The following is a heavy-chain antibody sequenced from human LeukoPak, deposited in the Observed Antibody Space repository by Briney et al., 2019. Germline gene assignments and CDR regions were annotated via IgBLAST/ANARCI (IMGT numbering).Heavy chain of an antibody. J-gene: IGHJ4*02. D-gene: IGHD3-22*01. CDR1: GSSISSYA. Sequence: ESLRLSSAASGSSISSYAMSCVHKAQGKLLDLRSGISISVCSRSYADSVTGRFTISRDNPRNTLYMETNSLIAEDTALYYCAIMHPYYDGRGYWVQWGQGTLVIVSS. V-gene: IGHV3-23*01. CDR2: ISISVCSR. CDR3: AIMHPYYDGRGYWVQ.